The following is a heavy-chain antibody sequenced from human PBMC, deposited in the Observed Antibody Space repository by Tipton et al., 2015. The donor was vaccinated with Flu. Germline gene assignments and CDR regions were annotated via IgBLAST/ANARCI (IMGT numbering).Heavy chain of an antibody. Sequence: TLSLTCTISGGSIRSAEFYWSWIRQRPGKGLEWIGYIYYSGSTNYNPSLKSRVIISVDTSKNQLSLKVRSVTAADTATYYCARDMDHFYGVDVWGQGTTVTVSS. CDR2: IYYSGST. V-gene: IGHV4-61*08. D-gene: IGHD1-14*01. J-gene: IGHJ6*02. CDR1: GGSIRSAEFY. CDR3: ARDMDHFYGVDV.